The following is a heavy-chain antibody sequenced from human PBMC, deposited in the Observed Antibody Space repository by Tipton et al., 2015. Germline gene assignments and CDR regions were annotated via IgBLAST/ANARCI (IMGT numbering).Heavy chain of an antibody. CDR3: ARKNSMWYPYFDY. J-gene: IGHJ4*02. CDR2: ISPYNANT. CDR1: GYTFTSYG. D-gene: IGHD2-15*01. V-gene: IGHV1-18*01. Sequence: QLVQSGPEVKKPGASVKVSCKASGYTFTSYGISWVRQAPGQGLEWMGWISPYNANTKYAQKFLGRVTVTTDASTNTAYMELRTLRSDDTAVYYCARKNSMWYPYFDYWGQGTLVTVSS.